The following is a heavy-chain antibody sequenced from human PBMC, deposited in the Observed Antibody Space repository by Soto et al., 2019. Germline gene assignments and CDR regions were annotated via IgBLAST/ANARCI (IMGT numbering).Heavy chain of an antibody. Sequence: GGSLRLSCAASGFTFSSYNMNWVRQAPGKGLEWVSSISSSSSYIYYADSVKGRFTISRDNAKNSLYLQMNSLRAEDTAVYYCARQTPGSWGAFDIWGQGTMVTVS. J-gene: IGHJ3*02. D-gene: IGHD3-10*01. CDR2: ISSSSSYI. CDR3: ARQTPGSWGAFDI. V-gene: IGHV3-21*01. CDR1: GFTFSSYN.